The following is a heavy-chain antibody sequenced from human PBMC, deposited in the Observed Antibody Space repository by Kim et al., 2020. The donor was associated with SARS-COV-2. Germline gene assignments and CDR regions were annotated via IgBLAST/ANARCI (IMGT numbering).Heavy chain of an antibody. CDR1: GIPFSNAW. J-gene: IGHJ4*02. Sequence: GGSLRLSCAVSGIPFSNAWMNWVRQTPGKGLEWIGRIKSKTDGGTADYVAPVKGRFTISRDDSKNTLYLLMNSLKTEDSGVYYCTAVSLRWGQGTLVTVSS. CDR2: IKSKTDGGTA. V-gene: IGHV3-15*01. CDR3: TAVSLR. D-gene: IGHD3-16*01.